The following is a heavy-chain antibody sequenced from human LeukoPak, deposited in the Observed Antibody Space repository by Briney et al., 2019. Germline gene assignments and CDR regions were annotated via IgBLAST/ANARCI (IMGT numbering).Heavy chain of an antibody. V-gene: IGHV4-31*03. CDR2: IYYSGST. CDR3: VRTPASYEGSYNDY. J-gene: IGHJ4*02. Sequence: SETLSLTCTVSGGSISSGGYYWSWIRQHPGKGLEWIGYIYYSGSTYYNPSLKSRVTISVDTSKNQFSLRLSSVTAADTAVYYCVRTPASYEGSYNDYWGQGTLVTVSS. CDR1: GGSISSGGYY. D-gene: IGHD1-14*01.